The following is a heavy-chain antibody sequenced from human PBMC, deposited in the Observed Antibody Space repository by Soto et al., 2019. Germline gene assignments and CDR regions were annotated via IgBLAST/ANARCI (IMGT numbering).Heavy chain of an antibody. J-gene: IGHJ6*02. Sequence: GGSLRLSCAASGFTFSSYAMSWVRRAPGKGLEWVSAISGSGGSTYYAESVKGRFTISRDSSKNTLYLQMHSLRAEDTAVYYCARGMDGMDVWGQGTTVTVSS. CDR1: GFTFSSYA. V-gene: IGHV3-23*01. CDR2: ISGSGGST. CDR3: ARGMDGMDV.